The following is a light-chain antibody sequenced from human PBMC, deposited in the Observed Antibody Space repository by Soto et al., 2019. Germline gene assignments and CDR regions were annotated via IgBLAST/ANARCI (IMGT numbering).Light chain of an antibody. Sequence: DIVMTQSPLSLPVTPGEPASISCRSSQSLLHSNGYNYLNWYLQKPGQSPQLLIYLGSNRASGAADRFSGSGSGKDFTMKISRVEAEDVGVYYCMQALQTLLTFGGGTKVEIK. CDR2: LGS. CDR3: MQALQTLLT. J-gene: IGKJ4*01. V-gene: IGKV2-28*01. CDR1: QSLLHSNGYNY.